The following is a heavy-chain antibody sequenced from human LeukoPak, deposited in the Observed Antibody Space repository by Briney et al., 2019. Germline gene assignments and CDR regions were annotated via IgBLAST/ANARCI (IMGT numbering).Heavy chain of an antibody. CDR3: AKDLGVRGESCFEV. D-gene: IGHD3-16*01. J-gene: IGHJ4*02. Sequence: GGSLRLSCAASGFTFSSYAMSWVRQAPGKGLEWVSAISGSGGSTYYADSVKGRFTISRDNSKNTLYLQMNSLRAEGTAVYYCAKDLGVRGESCFEVWGQGTLVTVSS. CDR1: GFTFSSYA. CDR2: ISGSGGST. V-gene: IGHV3-23*01.